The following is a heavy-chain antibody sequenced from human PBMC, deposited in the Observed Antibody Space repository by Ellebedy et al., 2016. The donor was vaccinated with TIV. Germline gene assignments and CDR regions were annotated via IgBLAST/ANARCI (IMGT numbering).Heavy chain of an antibody. CDR1: GGSISVYY. D-gene: IGHD2-2*01. CDR2: IDYTGST. Sequence: MPSETLSLTCTVSGGSISVYYWNWIRQPPGKGLEWIGYIDYTGSTNYNPSLKSRVPISVDTSKHQFSLRLSSVTTADTAVYYCARSDYCSSTSCAYYFWGQGTLVTVSS. J-gene: IGHJ4*02. V-gene: IGHV4-59*01. CDR3: ARSDYCSSTSCAYYF.